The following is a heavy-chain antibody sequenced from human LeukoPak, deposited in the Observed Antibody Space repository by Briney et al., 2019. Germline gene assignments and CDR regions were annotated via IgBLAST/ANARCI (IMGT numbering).Heavy chain of an antibody. V-gene: IGHV1-69*05. CDR1: GGTFSSYA. J-gene: IGHJ4*02. D-gene: IGHD1-26*01. CDR3: ARARLGREYFDY. CDR2: IIPIFGTA. Sequence: SVKVSCKASGGTFSSYAISWVRQAPGQGLEWRGGIIPIFGTANYAQKFQGRVTITTDESTSTAYMELSSLRSEDTAVYYCARARLGREYFDYWGQGTLVTVSS.